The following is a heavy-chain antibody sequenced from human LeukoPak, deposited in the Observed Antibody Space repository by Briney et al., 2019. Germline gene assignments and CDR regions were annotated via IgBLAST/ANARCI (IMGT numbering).Heavy chain of an antibody. V-gene: IGHV3-9*01. J-gene: IGHJ4*02. CDR3: AKGVNYYGSGSYYKPNPYFDY. D-gene: IGHD3-10*01. Sequence: GRSLRLSCAASGFTFDDYAMHWVRQAPGKGLEWVSGISWNSGSIAYADSVKGRFTISRDNAKNTLYLQMNSLRAEDTAVYYCAKGVNYYGSGSYYKPNPYFDYWGQGTLVTVSS. CDR2: ISWNSGSI. CDR1: GFTFDDYA.